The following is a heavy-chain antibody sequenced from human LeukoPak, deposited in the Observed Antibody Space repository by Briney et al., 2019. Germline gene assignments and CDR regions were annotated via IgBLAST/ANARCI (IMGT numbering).Heavy chain of an antibody. Sequence: GGSLRLSCAASGFTFSNAWMSWVRQAPGKGLEWVGGITSKTDGGTTDYAAPVKGRFTIAKSDSENTLYLQMCSLKTEDTAVYYCTTEYDFWSGYQDWGQGTLVTVSS. CDR2: ITSKTDGGTT. CDR1: GFTFSNAW. CDR3: TTEYDFWSGYQD. D-gene: IGHD3-3*01. J-gene: IGHJ4*02. V-gene: IGHV3-15*01.